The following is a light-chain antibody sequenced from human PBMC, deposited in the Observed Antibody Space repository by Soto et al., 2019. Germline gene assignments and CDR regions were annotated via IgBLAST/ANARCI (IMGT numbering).Light chain of an antibody. Sequence: QAVLTQPASVSGSPGQSITISCTGTSSDVGSYNLVSWYQQHPGKAPKLMIYEGSKRPSGVSNRFSGSKSGNTACLTISGLQAEDEADYYCCSYAGSSTPYVVFGGGTKLTVL. CDR3: CSYAGSSTPYVV. V-gene: IGLV2-23*01. J-gene: IGLJ2*01. CDR2: EGS. CDR1: SSDVGSYNL.